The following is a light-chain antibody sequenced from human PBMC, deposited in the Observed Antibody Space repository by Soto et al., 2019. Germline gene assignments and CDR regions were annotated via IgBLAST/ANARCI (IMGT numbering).Light chain of an antibody. CDR1: QSVRSGF. Sequence: EILLTQSPGTLSFSPGERVTLSCRASQSVRSGFLAWFQQKPGQAPRLLIFGASYRATGIPDRFSGGGSGTDFTLTISRLEAEDFVVYYCQLYGYSTWTFGQGTKVDIK. CDR2: GAS. V-gene: IGKV3-20*01. CDR3: QLYGYSTWT. J-gene: IGKJ1*01.